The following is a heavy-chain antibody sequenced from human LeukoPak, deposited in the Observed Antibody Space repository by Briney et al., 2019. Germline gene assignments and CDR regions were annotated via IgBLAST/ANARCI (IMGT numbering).Heavy chain of an antibody. J-gene: IGHJ6*02. Sequence: PSETLSLTCTVSGGSISSYYWSWIRQPPGKGLEWIAFISYSGSTNYSPSLQSRVTISVDTSKNQLSLNLNSVTAADTAVYFCARGEVRGVDYYYGMDVWGQGTTVTVSS. CDR1: GGSISSYY. D-gene: IGHD3-10*01. CDR3: ARGEVRGVDYYYGMDV. CDR2: ISYSGST. V-gene: IGHV4-59*01.